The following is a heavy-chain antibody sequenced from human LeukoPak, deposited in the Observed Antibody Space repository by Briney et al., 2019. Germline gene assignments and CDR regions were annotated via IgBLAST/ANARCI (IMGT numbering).Heavy chain of an antibody. CDR3: ARGPGATRSSGDAFDI. Sequence: GGSLRLSCAASGFTFSSYWMHWVRQAPGKGLVRVSRINTDGSSTSYADSVKGRFTISRDNAKNTLYLQMNSLRAEDTAVYYCARGPGATRSSGDAFDIWGQGTMVTVSS. J-gene: IGHJ3*02. CDR1: GFTFSSYW. V-gene: IGHV3-74*01. CDR2: INTDGSST. D-gene: IGHD6-6*01.